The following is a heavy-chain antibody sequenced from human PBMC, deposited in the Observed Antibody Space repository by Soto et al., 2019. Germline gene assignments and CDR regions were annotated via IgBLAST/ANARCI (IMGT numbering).Heavy chain of an antibody. CDR1: GFSFTSYG. J-gene: IGHJ3*02. CDR3: ARDRRRTIFGVVTTGGAFDI. CDR2: ISAYNGNT. D-gene: IGHD3-3*01. Sequence: GASVKVSCKASGFSFTSYGINWVRQAPGQGLEWMGWISAYNGNTNYAQKLQGRVTMTTDTSTSTADMELRSLRSDDTAVYYCARDRRRTIFGVVTTGGAFDIWGQGTMVTVSS. V-gene: IGHV1-18*01.